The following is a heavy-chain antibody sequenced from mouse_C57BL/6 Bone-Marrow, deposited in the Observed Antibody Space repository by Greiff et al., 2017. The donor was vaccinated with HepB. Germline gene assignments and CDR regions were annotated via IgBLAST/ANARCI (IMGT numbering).Heavy chain of an antibody. CDR2: IDPETGGT. Sequence: VQLQQSGAELVRPGASVTLSCKASGYTFTDYEMHWVKQTPVHGLEWIGAIDPETGGTAYNQKFKGKAILTADKSSSTAYMELRSLTSEDSAVYYCTRRYYGSSYVDYYAMDYWGQGTSVTVSS. J-gene: IGHJ4*01. CDR3: TRRYYGSSYVDYYAMDY. D-gene: IGHD1-1*01. V-gene: IGHV1-15*01. CDR1: GYTFTDYE.